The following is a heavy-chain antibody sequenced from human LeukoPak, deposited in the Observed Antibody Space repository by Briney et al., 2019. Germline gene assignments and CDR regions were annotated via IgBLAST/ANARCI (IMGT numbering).Heavy chain of an antibody. CDR2: IILILGIA. Sequence: ASVKVSCKASGGTFSSYAISWVRQAPGQGLEWMGRIILILGIANYAQKFQGRVTITADKSTSTAYMELSSLRSEDTAVYYCARDKGDSPFDYWGQGTLVTVSS. J-gene: IGHJ4*02. D-gene: IGHD3-16*01. CDR3: ARDKGDSPFDY. CDR1: GGTFSSYA. V-gene: IGHV1-69*04.